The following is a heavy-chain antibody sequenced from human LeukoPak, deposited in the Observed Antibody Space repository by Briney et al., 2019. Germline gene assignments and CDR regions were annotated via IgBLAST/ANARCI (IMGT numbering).Heavy chain of an antibody. V-gene: IGHV3-69-1*01. CDR2: IGRSNNI. CDR1: GFSFGDYN. CDR3: ARGHSAYGFRVY. J-gene: IGHJ4*02. D-gene: IGHD5-12*01. Sequence: PGGSLRLSCSASGFSFGDYNMIWFRQAPGKGLEWVSFIGRSNNIDYADSVKGRFTISRDDAKASLYLQMNSLRAEDTAVYFCARGHSAYGFRVYWGQGTLVTVSS.